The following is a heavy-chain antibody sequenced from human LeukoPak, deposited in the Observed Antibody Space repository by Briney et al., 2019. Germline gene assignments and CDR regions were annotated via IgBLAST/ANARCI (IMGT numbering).Heavy chain of an antibody. CDR1: GFTFSSYW. CDR3: ARFQLYHGLDY. J-gene: IGHJ4*02. Sequence: GGSLRLSCAASGFTFSSYWMHWVRQAPGKGLVWVSRINSDGSSTNYADSVKGRFTISRDNAKNTLYLQMNSLRAEDTAVYYCARFQLYHGLDYWGQGTLVTVSS. V-gene: IGHV3-74*01. CDR2: INSDGSST. D-gene: IGHD2-2*02.